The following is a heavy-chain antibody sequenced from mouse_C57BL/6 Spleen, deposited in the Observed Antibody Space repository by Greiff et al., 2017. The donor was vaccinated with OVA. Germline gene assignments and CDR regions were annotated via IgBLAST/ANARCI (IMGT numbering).Heavy chain of an antibody. J-gene: IGHJ2*01. CDR3: ARDYYGSRWYYFDY. CDR2: IYPGDGDT. Sequence: QVQLKESGPELVKPGASVKISCKASGYAFSSSWMNWVKQRPGKGLEWIGRIYPGDGDTNYNGKFKGKATLTADKSSSTAYMQLSILTSEDSAVYFCARDYYGSRWYYFDYWGQGTTLTVSS. D-gene: IGHD1-1*01. V-gene: IGHV1-82*01. CDR1: GYAFSSSW.